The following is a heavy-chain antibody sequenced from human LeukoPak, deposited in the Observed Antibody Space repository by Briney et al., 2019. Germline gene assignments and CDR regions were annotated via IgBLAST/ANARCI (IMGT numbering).Heavy chain of an antibody. D-gene: IGHD1-26*01. Sequence: GGSLRLSCAASGFTFSSYSMNWVRQAPGKGLEWVSSISSSSSYIYYADSVKGRFTISRDNAKNSLYLQMNSLRAEDTAVYYCAREVVGPDEDWFDPWGQGTLVTVSS. CDR2: ISSSSSYI. CDR3: AREVVGPDEDWFDP. V-gene: IGHV3-21*01. CDR1: GFTFSSYS. J-gene: IGHJ5*02.